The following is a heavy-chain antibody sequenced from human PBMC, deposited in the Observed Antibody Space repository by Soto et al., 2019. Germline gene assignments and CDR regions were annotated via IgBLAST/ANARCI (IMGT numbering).Heavy chain of an antibody. J-gene: IGHJ4*02. CDR3: AKDSSLPDY. Sequence: QVQLVESGGGVVQPGRSLRLSCAASGFTFSSYGMHWVRQAPGKGLEWVAVISYDGSNKYYADSVKGRFTISRDNSRNTLYLQMNSLRAEDTAGYYCAKDSSLPDYWGQGTLVTVSS. CDR1: GFTFSSYG. V-gene: IGHV3-30*18. D-gene: IGHD6-13*01. CDR2: ISYDGSNK.